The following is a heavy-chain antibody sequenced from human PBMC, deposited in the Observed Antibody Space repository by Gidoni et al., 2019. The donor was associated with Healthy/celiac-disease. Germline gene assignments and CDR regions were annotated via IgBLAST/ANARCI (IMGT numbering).Heavy chain of an antibody. CDR3: AKDGYSSGWYAYFDY. Sequence: QVQLVESGGGVVQPGRSLRLPCAASGFTFSSYGMHWVRQAPGKGLEWVAVISYDGSNKYYADSVKGRFTISRDNSKNTLYLQMNSLRAEDTAVYYCAKDGYSSGWYAYFDYWGQGTLVTVSS. D-gene: IGHD6-19*01. J-gene: IGHJ4*02. V-gene: IGHV3-30*18. CDR2: ISYDGSNK. CDR1: GFTFSSYG.